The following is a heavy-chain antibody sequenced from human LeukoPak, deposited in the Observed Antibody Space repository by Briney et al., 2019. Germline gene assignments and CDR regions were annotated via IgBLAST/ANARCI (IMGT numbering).Heavy chain of an antibody. J-gene: IGHJ4*02. CDR2: ISSSGSTI. D-gene: IGHD3-3*01. Sequence: GGSLRLSXAASGFTFSDYYMSWIRQAPGKGLEWVSYISSSGSTIYYADSVKGRFTISRDNAKNSLYLQMNSLRAEDTAVYYCARGYYDFWSGYPFDYWGQGTLVTVSS. CDR3: ARGYYDFWSGYPFDY. CDR1: GFTFSDYY. V-gene: IGHV3-11*04.